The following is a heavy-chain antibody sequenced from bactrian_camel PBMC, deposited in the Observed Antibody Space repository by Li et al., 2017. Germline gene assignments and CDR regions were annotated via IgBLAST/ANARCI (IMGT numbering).Heavy chain of an antibody. D-gene: IGHD1*01. CDR3: VKPNPDARGGFDH. CDR1: GVNRSSGW. V-gene: IGHV3S26*01. Sequence: HVQLVESGGGSVQTGGSLRLSCAASGVNRSSGWMGWFRQAPGKEREGVASIGRDGTRRYADSVKGQFTISRDNAKNTVYLQMNSLKPEDTAVYYCVKPNPDARGGFDHWGQGTQVTVS. CDR2: IGRDGTR. J-gene: IGHJ4*01.